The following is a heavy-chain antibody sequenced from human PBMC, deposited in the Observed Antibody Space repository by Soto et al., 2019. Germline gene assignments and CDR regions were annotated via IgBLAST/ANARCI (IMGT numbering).Heavy chain of an antibody. CDR2: IIPIFGTA. Sequence: QVQLVQSGAEVKKPGASVKVSCKASGGTFSSYAINWVRQAPGQGLEWMGGIIPIFGTATYAQKFQGRVTITEDESPSTAFMELSSRRSEDTAVYYCARGSGGSSYEYDCMDVWGKWTTVTVSS. D-gene: IGHD2-15*01. CDR3: ARGSGGSSYEYDCMDV. J-gene: IGHJ6*04. V-gene: IGHV1-69*12. CDR1: GGTFSSYA.